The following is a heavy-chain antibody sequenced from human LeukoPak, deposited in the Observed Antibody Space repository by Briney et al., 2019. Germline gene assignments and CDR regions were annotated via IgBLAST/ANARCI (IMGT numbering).Heavy chain of an antibody. CDR1: GYTFTSYG. CDR3: ARRSQYGDWSGIDY. V-gene: IGHV1-18*01. Sequence: ASVKVSCKASGYTFTSYGISWVRQAPGQGLEWTGWISAYNGNTNYAQKLQGRVTMTTDTSTSTAYMELRSLRSDDTAVYYCARRSQYGDWSGIDYWGQGTLVTVSS. CDR2: ISAYNGNT. J-gene: IGHJ4*02. D-gene: IGHD4-17*01.